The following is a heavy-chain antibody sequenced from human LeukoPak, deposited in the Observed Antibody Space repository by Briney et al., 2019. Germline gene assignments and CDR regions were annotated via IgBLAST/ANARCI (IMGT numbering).Heavy chain of an antibody. CDR1: GGSISSSSYY. CDR2: IYYSGST. CDR3: ALLYCSGGSCYPHNWFDP. J-gene: IGHJ5*02. V-gene: IGHV4-39*07. D-gene: IGHD2-15*01. Sequence: SETLSLTCTVSGGSISSSSYYWGWIRQPSGEGLEWIGSIYYSGSTYYNPSLKSRATISVDTSKNQFSLKLSSVTAADTAVYYCALLYCSGGSCYPHNWFDPWGQGTLVTVSS.